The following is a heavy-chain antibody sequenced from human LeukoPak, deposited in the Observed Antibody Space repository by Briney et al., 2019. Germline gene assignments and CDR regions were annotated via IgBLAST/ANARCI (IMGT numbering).Heavy chain of an antibody. CDR2: IYYSGST. Sequence: SETLSLTCTVSGGSISTYYWSWIRQPPGKGLEWIGFIYYSGSTNYNPPLKSRVTISVDTPNNEFSLKLRSVTAADTAVYYCARQSLGPSRSGTSNNWFDPWGQGTLVTVSS. J-gene: IGHJ5*02. CDR1: GGSISTYY. D-gene: IGHD3-10*01. V-gene: IGHV4-59*08. CDR3: ARQSLGPSRSGTSNNWFDP.